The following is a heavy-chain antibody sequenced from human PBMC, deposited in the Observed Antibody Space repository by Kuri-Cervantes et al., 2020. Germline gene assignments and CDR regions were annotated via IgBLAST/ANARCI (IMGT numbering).Heavy chain of an antibody. Sequence: SETLSLTCAVYGGSFSGYYWNWIRQPPGKGLEWIGEINHSGSTNYNPSLKSRVTISVDTSKNQFSLKLSSVTAADTAVYYCARGRRTRAVAGTHDYWGQGTLVTVSS. V-gene: IGHV4-34*01. CDR3: ARGRRTRAVAGTHDY. CDR1: GGSFSGYY. J-gene: IGHJ4*02. CDR2: INHSGST. D-gene: IGHD6-19*01.